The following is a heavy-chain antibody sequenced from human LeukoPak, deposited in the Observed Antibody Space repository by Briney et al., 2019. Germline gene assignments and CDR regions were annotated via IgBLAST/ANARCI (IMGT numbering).Heavy chain of an antibody. Sequence: SEALSLTCSVSGASISSHYWSWIRQPPGKGLEWIGYIYYSVRTNYNPSLKSRVTISVDMPNNQFSLKMSSVTAADTAVYYCARTGDGYNYYNYYYMDVWGKGTTVTVTS. CDR2: IYYSVRT. V-gene: IGHV4-59*11. D-gene: IGHD5-24*01. J-gene: IGHJ6*03. CDR1: GASISSHY. CDR3: ARTGDGYNYYNYYYMDV.